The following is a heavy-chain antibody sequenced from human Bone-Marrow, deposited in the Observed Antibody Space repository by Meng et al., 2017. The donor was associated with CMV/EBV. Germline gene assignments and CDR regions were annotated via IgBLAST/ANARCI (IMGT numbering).Heavy chain of an antibody. Sequence: SCKASGYTFTGYYMHCVRQAPGQGLEWMGWINPNSGGTNYAQKFQGRVTMTRDTSISTAYMELSRLRSDDTAVYYCARDRGSLYFDYWGQGTLVTVSS. D-gene: IGHD1-26*01. V-gene: IGHV1-2*02. CDR2: INPNSGGT. CDR1: GYTFTGYY. J-gene: IGHJ4*02. CDR3: ARDRGSLYFDY.